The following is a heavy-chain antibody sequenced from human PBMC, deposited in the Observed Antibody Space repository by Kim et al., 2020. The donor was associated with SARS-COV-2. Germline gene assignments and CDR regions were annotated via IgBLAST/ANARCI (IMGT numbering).Heavy chain of an antibody. Sequence: GGSLRLSCAASGFTFSAYAMGWVRQAPGKGLEWVSGISGSDGTTYYADSVKGRFIISRDNSKNTLHLQMNSLRAEDPAIYYCAKHFGSSGSEFHHWGQGT. CDR1: GFTFSAYA. V-gene: IGHV3-23*01. CDR3: AKHFGSSGSEFHH. D-gene: IGHD3-22*01. J-gene: IGHJ1*01. CDR2: ISGSDGTT.